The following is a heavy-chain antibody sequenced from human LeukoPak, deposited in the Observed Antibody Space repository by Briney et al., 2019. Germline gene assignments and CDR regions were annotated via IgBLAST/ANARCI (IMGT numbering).Heavy chain of an antibody. Sequence: SVNVSCKASGGTFSSYAISWVRQAPGQGLEWMGRIIPIFGTANYAQKFQGRVTITTDESTSTAYMELSSLRSEDTAVYYCARDLYDSSGYPFDYWGQGTLVTVSS. D-gene: IGHD3-22*01. CDR2: IIPIFGTA. CDR1: GGTFSSYA. CDR3: ARDLYDSSGYPFDY. J-gene: IGHJ4*02. V-gene: IGHV1-69*05.